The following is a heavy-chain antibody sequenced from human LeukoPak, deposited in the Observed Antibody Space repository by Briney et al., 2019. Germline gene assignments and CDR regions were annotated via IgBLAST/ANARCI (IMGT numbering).Heavy chain of an antibody. Sequence: ASVKVSCKVSGYTLTDLSIYWVRQAPGKGLEWMGGFDPADGERIYAQKFQGRVTITADKSTSTAYMELSSLRSEDTAVYYCARAWLGDLPTHYYYYGMDVWGQGTTVTVSS. V-gene: IGHV1-24*01. CDR1: GYTLTDLS. CDR2: FDPADGER. CDR3: ARAWLGDLPTHYYYYGMDV. D-gene: IGHD3-10*01. J-gene: IGHJ6*02.